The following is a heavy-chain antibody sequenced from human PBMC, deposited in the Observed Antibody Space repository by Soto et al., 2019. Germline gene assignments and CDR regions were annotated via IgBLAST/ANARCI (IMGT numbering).Heavy chain of an antibody. CDR3: AKDRSPRWLVRSYYYYGMDV. D-gene: IGHD6-19*01. J-gene: IGHJ6*02. Sequence: GGSLRLSCAASGFTFSSYAMHWVRQAPGKGLEWVAVISGSGGSTYYADSVKGRFTISRDNSKNTLYLQMNSLRAEDTAVYYCAKDRSPRWLVRSYYYYGMDVWGQGTTVTVSS. CDR1: GFTFSSYA. CDR2: ISGSGGST. V-gene: IGHV3-23*01.